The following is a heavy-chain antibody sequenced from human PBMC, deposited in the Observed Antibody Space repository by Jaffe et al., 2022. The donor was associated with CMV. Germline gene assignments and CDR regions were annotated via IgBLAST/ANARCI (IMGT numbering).Heavy chain of an antibody. V-gene: IGHV1-3*01. CDR2: INAGNGNT. CDR3: ARDRGSGWYWRGSEKHDAFDI. J-gene: IGHJ3*02. CDR1: GYTFTSYA. D-gene: IGHD6-19*01. Sequence: QVQLVQSGAEVKKPGASVKVSCKASGYTFTSYAMHWVRQAPGQRLEWMGWINAGNGNTKYSQKFQGRVTITRDTSASTAYMELSSLRSEDTAVYYCARDRGSGWYWRGSEKHDAFDIWGQGTMVTVSS.